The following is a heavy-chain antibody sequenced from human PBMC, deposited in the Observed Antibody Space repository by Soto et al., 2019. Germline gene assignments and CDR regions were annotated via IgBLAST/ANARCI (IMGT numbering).Heavy chain of an antibody. CDR1: GFSLSPMGGG. CDR2: VNWNDNK. CDR3: AHRRPTVITPFDY. D-gene: IGHD4-17*01. V-gene: IGHV2-5*01. J-gene: IGHJ4*02. Sequence: QITLKESGPTLGEPTQTLTLTCTFPGFSLSPMGGGGGGIRQPPGQALGWLAFVNWNDNKRYSPSLNSRLTITKDTSKNQVVLTMTNMDSVDTGTYYCAHRRPTVITPFDYWGQGTLVTVSS.